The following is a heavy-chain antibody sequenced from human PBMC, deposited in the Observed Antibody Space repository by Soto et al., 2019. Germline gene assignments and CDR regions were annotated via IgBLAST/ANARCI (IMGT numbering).Heavy chain of an antibody. J-gene: IGHJ6*02. V-gene: IGHV1-69*13. CDR1: GGTFSSYA. D-gene: IGHD4-17*01. CDR3: ASTTTVVTPEYPDYYGMDV. CDR2: IIPIFGTA. Sequence: ASVKVSCKASGGTFSSYAISWVRQAPGQGLDWMGGIIPIFGTANYAQKFQGRVTITADESTSTAYMELSSLRSEDTAVYYCASTTTVVTPEYPDYYGMDVWGQGTTVTVSS.